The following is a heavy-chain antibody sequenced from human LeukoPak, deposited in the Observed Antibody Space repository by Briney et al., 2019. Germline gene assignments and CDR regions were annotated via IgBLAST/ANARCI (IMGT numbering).Heavy chain of an antibody. D-gene: IGHD3-3*01. Sequence: SESLSLTCTVSGGSINSYYWRWIRQPPGKGLEWIGYIYYSGSTNYNPSLKSRVTISIDTSKSQFSLKLSSVTAADTAVYYCARRTARSFWSGYYDYYFDYWGQGTLVTVSS. CDR1: GGSINSYY. V-gene: IGHV4-59*08. CDR3: ARRTARSFWSGYYDYYFDY. J-gene: IGHJ4*02. CDR2: IYYSGST.